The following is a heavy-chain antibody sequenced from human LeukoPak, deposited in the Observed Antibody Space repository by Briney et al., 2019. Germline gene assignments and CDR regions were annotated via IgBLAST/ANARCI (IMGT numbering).Heavy chain of an antibody. Sequence: SETLSLTCTVSGGSISSSSYYWGWIRQPPGKGLEWIGSIYYSGSTYYNPSLKSRVTISVDTSKNQFSLRLSSVTDADTAVYYCARKTGDLYYFDYWGQGTLVTVSS. CDR1: GGSISSSSYY. V-gene: IGHV4-39*07. CDR3: ARKTGDLYYFDY. J-gene: IGHJ4*02. D-gene: IGHD7-27*01. CDR2: IYYSGST.